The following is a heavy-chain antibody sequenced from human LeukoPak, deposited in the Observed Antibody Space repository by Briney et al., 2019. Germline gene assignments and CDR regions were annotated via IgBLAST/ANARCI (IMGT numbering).Heavy chain of an antibody. V-gene: IGHV6-1*01. J-gene: IGHJ4*02. CDR1: GDSVSSNSAA. D-gene: IGHD3-22*01. Sequence: SQTLSLTCAISGDSVSSNSAAWNWIRQSPSRGLELLGRTYYTSKWYNDYAVSVKSRITINPDTSKNQFSLKLSSVTAADTAVYYCARSALYIYDSSGYYGFDYWGQGTLVTVSS. CDR3: ARSALYIYDSSGYYGFDY. CDR2: TYYTSKWYN.